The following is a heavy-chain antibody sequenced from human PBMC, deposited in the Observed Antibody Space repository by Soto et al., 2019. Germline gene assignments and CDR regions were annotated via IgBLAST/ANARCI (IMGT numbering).Heavy chain of an antibody. V-gene: IGHV1-18*01. CDR3: ARAPKYYYDSRCFSSLDF. D-gene: IGHD3-22*01. J-gene: IGHJ4*02. Sequence: QVQLVQSGAEVKKPGASVKVSCKASGYTFTSYGISWVRQAPGQGLEWMGWISAYNGNTNYAQKLQGRVTMTTDTSTSTAYMELRSLRFDDTAVDYCARAPKYYYDSRCFSSLDFWGQGTLVTVSS. CDR1: GYTFTSYG. CDR2: ISAYNGNT.